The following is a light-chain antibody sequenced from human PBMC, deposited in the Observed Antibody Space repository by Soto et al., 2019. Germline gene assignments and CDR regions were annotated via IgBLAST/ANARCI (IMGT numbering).Light chain of an antibody. CDR1: QSVSSN. V-gene: IGKV3-15*01. CDR2: GAS. J-gene: IGKJ5*01. Sequence: VMTQSPATLSFSTGYSSTLSCRSSQSVSSNLAWYQQKPGQAPRLLFYGASTRATGLPARFSGTGSGTEFTLTINSLQAEDSAVYYCQQYYNWTRTFGQGTRLEI. CDR3: QQYYNWTRT.